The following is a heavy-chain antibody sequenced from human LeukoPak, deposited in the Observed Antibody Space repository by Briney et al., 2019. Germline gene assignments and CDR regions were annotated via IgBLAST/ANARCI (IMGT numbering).Heavy chain of an antibody. CDR1: GFTFSSTYG. V-gene: IGHV3-30*18. D-gene: IGHD5-12*01. J-gene: IGHJ3*02. CDR2: ISYDGSSK. Sequence: GGSLRLSCAASGFTFSSTYGMHWLRQAPGRGLEWVAVISYDGSSKYYVDSVKGRFTISRDNSKSTLFLQMNSLRAEDTAVYYCAKGYSGYDYAFDIWGQGTMVTVSS. CDR3: AKGYSGYDYAFDI.